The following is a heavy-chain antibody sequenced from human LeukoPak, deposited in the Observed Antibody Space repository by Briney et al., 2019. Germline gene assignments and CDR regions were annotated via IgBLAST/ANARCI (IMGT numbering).Heavy chain of an antibody. D-gene: IGHD6-13*01. CDR3: AKGGIAAGDAFDI. CDR1: GFTFSSYG. CDR2: IRYDGSNK. J-gene: IGHJ3*02. V-gene: IGHV3-30*02. Sequence: GGSLRLSCAASGFTFSSYGMHWVRQAPGKVLEWVAFIRYDGSNKYYADSVKGRFTISRDNSKNTLYLLMNTLRAEDTAVYYCAKGGIAAGDAFDIWGQGTMVTVSS.